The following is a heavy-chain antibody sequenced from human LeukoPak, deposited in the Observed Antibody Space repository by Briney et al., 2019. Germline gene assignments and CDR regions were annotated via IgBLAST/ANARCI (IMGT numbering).Heavy chain of an antibody. CDR2: IYHSGST. V-gene: IGHV4-4*02. CDR3: ASQVVPAAEFDY. D-gene: IGHD2-2*01. Sequence: PSETLSLTCAVSGGSISSSNWWSWVRQPPGKGLEWIGEIYHSGSTNYNPSLKSRVTISVDKSKNQFSLKLSSVTAADTAVYYCASQVVPAAEFDYWGQGTLVTVSS. J-gene: IGHJ4*02. CDR1: GGSISSSNW.